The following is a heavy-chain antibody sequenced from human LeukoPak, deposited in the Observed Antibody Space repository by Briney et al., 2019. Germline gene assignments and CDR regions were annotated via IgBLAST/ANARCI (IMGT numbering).Heavy chain of an antibody. V-gene: IGHV3-30*18. Sequence: PGGSLRLSCAASGFTFSSYGMHWVRQAPGKGLEWVAVISYDGSNKYCADSVKGRFTISRDNSKNTLYLQMNSLRAEDTAVYYCAKGGMTTVTTGNWFDPWGQGTLVTVSS. CDR3: AKGGMTTVTTGNWFDP. J-gene: IGHJ5*02. CDR1: GFTFSSYG. D-gene: IGHD4-17*01. CDR2: ISYDGSNK.